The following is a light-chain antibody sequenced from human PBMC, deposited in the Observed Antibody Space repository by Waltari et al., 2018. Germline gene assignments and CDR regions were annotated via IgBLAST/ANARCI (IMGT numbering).Light chain of an antibody. CDR2: ETT. CDR1: TRAVPTSPH. Sequence: QAVVTQEPSLTVSPGGTVTLTCVSSTRAVPTSPHSYWFPQKPGQAPRTLIYETTKTHSWTPARFSGSLLGGKAALTLSGALPEDEADYYCFLYYSGVVVFGGGTKLTVL. V-gene: IGLV7-46*01. J-gene: IGLJ2*01. CDR3: FLYYSGVVV.